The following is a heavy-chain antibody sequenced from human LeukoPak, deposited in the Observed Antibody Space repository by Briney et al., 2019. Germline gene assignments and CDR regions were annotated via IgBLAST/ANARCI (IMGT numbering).Heavy chain of an antibody. D-gene: IGHD3-9*01. V-gene: IGHV3-48*03. CDR3: ARVGYFDWSSYFDY. CDR1: GFTFSSYE. Sequence: GGSLRLSCAASGFTFSSYEMNWVRQAPGKGLEWVSYISSSGSTIYYADSVKGRFTISRDNAKNSLYLQMNSLRAEDTAVYYCARVGYFDWSSYFDYWGQGTLVTVSS. CDR2: ISSSGSTI. J-gene: IGHJ4*02.